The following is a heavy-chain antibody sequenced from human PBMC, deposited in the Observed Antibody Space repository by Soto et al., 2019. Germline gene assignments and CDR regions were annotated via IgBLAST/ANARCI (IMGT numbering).Heavy chain of an antibody. CDR2: IYWDDDE. CDR1: GFSLSTRGVG. J-gene: IGHJ4*02. D-gene: IGHD5-18*01. V-gene: IGHV2-5*02. CDR3: AHRPRGYSYHFDY. Sequence: QITLKESGPTLVKPTQTLTLTCTFSGFSLSTRGVGVGWIRQPPGKALEWLALIYWDDDEGYSPSLKSRLMITMATAKDQVVLTMTSMDTVDTATYYCAHRPRGYSYHFDYWGQGTLVTVSS.